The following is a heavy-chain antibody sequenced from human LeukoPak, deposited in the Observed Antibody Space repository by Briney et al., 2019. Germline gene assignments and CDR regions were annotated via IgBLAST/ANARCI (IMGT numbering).Heavy chain of an antibody. CDR3: ARDGYYYGSGSTTYYYYYGMDV. V-gene: IGHV3-11*05. CDR2: ISSSSSYT. D-gene: IGHD3-10*01. J-gene: IGHJ6*02. Sequence: PGGSLRLSCAASGFTFSDYYMSWIRQAPGKGLEWVSCISSSSSYTNYADSVKGRFTISRDNAKNSLYLQMNSLRAEDTAVYYCARDGYYYGSGSTTYYYYYGMDVWGQGTTVTVSS. CDR1: GFTFSDYY.